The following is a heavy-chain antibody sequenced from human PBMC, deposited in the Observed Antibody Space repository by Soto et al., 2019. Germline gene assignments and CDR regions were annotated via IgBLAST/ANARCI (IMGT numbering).Heavy chain of an antibody. Sequence: PGGSLRLSCAASGFTFTDYALSWVRQAPGKGLEWVATMSGIGGSTYLADSVKGRLSISRDNSKNTVSLLMNSLRAEDTAVYFCARGSSGYISSWYYFAYWGRGTLVTVSS. CDR2: MSGIGGST. CDR3: ARGSSGYISSWYYFAY. CDR1: GFTFTDYA. J-gene: IGHJ4*02. V-gene: IGHV3-23*01. D-gene: IGHD6-13*01.